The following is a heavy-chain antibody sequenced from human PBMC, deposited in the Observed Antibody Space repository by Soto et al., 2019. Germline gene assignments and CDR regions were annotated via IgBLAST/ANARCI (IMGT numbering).Heavy chain of an antibody. Sequence: SETLSLTCTVSGGSISSYYWSWIRQPPGKGLEWIGYIYYSGSTNYNPSLKSRVTISVDTSKNQFSLKLSSVTAADTAVYYCARHSAYYDILTGYYRESLFDPWGQGTLVTFSS. D-gene: IGHD3-9*01. J-gene: IGHJ5*02. CDR1: GGSISSYY. CDR2: IYYSGST. CDR3: ARHSAYYDILTGYYRESLFDP. V-gene: IGHV4-59*08.